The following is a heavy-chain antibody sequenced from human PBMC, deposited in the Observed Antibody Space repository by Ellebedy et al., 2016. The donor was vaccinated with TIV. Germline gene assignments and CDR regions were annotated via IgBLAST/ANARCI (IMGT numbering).Heavy chain of an antibody. CDR3: ARVVLRNTPFDP. CDR1: GGSSGDW. Sequence: SETLSLTCIVSGGSSGDWWSWVRQPPGKGLEWIGEISQSGTTNYNPSLRGRVTISVDKSKNQFSLRLSSMTAADTAVYYCARVVLRNTPFDPWGQGILVTVSS. D-gene: IGHD1-14*01. V-gene: IGHV4-4*02. J-gene: IGHJ5*02. CDR2: ISQSGTT.